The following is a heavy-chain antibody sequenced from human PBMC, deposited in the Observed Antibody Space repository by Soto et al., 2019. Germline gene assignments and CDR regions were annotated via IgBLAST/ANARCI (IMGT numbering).Heavy chain of an antibody. D-gene: IGHD3-16*01. CDR3: AQRVVAGPEGARFDS. Sequence: GGSLRLSCAASGFTLGNNAMSWVRQAPGKGLEWVSSISNSGGTTHYADSVKGRFTISRDNSKNTLYLQMSSLRVEDTAVYYCAQRVVAGPEGARFDSWGQGTLVTVSS. CDR2: ISNSGGTT. CDR1: GFTLGNNA. V-gene: IGHV3-23*01. J-gene: IGHJ4*02.